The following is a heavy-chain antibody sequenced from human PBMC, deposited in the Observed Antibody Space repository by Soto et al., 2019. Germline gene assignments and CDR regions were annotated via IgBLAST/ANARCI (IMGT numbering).Heavy chain of an antibody. D-gene: IGHD5-12*01. Sequence: SETLSLTCTVSGDSISRYYWSWIRQPPGKELEWIGYMYHSGSANYNPSLKSRVTMAVDTSKNQFSLNLNSVTAADTAMYYCARDLFTGYSGYGYYYYGMDVWGQGTAVTVSS. CDR3: ARDLFTGYSGYGYYYYGMDV. CDR1: GDSISRYY. CDR2: MYHSGSA. V-gene: IGHV4-59*12. J-gene: IGHJ6*02.